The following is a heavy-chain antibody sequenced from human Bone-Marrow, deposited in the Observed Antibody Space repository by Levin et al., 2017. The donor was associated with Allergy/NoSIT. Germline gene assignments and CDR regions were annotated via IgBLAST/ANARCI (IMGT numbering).Heavy chain of an antibody. J-gene: IGHJ4*02. D-gene: IGHD3-3*01. CDR1: GFRFESSS. Sequence: GESLKISCAASGFRFESSSMNWVRQAPGKGLEWVASIKDDGGEIYYVDSVKGRFTISRDNAKNSLYLQMDSLRAGDTAVYYCARSFGVVQPCDHWGQGTLVTFSS. CDR3: ARSFGVVQPCDH. CDR2: IKDDGGEI. V-gene: IGHV3-7*01.